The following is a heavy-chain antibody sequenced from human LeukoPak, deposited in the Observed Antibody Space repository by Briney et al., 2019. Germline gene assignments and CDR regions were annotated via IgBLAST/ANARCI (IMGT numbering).Heavy chain of an antibody. D-gene: IGHD6-19*01. CDR2: IKQDGSEK. Sequence: GGSLRLSCAASGFTFSSYWMSWVRQAPGKGLEWVANIKQDGSEKYYVDSVKGRFTISRDNAKSSLYLQMNSLRAEDTAVYYCARAEQWLVVNWFDPWGQGTLVTVSS. CDR3: ARAEQWLVVNWFDP. J-gene: IGHJ5*02. CDR1: GFTFSSYW. V-gene: IGHV3-7*01.